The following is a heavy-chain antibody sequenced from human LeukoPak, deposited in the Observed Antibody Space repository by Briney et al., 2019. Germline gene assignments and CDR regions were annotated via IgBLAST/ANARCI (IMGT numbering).Heavy chain of an antibody. J-gene: IGHJ4*02. CDR3: ARVGGYYGDYPFDY. CDR1: GFTFSSYE. CDR2: ITSTRSNI. Sequence: GGSLRLSCAASGFTFSSYEMNWVRQAPGKGLEWVSYITSTRSNIYYADSVKGRFTISRDNAKSSLFLQMNSLRAEDTAMYYCARVGGYYGDYPFDYWGQGALVTVSS. V-gene: IGHV3-48*01. D-gene: IGHD4-17*01.